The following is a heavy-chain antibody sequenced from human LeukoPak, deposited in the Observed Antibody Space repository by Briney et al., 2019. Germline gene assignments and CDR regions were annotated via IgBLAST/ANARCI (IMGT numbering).Heavy chain of an antibody. Sequence: GGSLRLSCAASGFTFSSYGMHWVRQAPGKGLEWVAFIRYDGSNKYYADSVKGRFTISRDNSKNTLYLQMNSLRAEDTAVYYCARDGGYDYVWGSYRYPIDYWGQGTLVTVSS. D-gene: IGHD3-16*02. CDR1: GFTFSSYG. V-gene: IGHV3-30*02. CDR2: IRYDGSNK. J-gene: IGHJ4*02. CDR3: ARDGGYDYVWGSYRYPIDY.